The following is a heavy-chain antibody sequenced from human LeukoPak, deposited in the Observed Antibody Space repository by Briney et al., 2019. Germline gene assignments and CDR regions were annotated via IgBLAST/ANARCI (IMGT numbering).Heavy chain of an antibody. CDR1: GGSFSGYY. D-gene: IGHD3-10*01. V-gene: IGHV4-34*01. J-gene: IGHJ4*02. CDR2: INHSGST. CDR3: ARSRRGRPIDY. Sequence: PSETLSLTCAVYGGSFSGYYWSWIRQPPGKGLEWIGEINHSGSTNYNPSLKSRVTISVDTSKNQFSLKLSSVTAADTAVYYCARSRRGRPIDYWGQGTLVTVSS.